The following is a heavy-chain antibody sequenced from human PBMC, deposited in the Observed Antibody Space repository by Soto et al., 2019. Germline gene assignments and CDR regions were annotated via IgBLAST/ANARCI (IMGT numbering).Heavy chain of an antibody. CDR1: GGSFSGYY. V-gene: IGHV4-34*01. J-gene: IGHJ6*02. Sequence: QVQLQQWGAGLLKPSETLSLTCAVYGGSFSGYYWSWLRQTPEKGLEWIGEINHSGDTKYNPSLESRVTISVDTSKSQFSLKVNSVTAADTAVIYCARTGGMDVWGQGATVTVSS. CDR2: INHSGDT. CDR3: ARTGGMDV.